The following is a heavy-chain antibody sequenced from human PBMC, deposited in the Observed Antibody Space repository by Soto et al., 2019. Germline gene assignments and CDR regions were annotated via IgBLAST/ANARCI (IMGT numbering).Heavy chain of an antibody. CDR2: ISWNSGSI. CDR1: GFTFDDYA. Sequence: EVQLVESGGGLVQPGRSLRLSCAASGFTFDDYAMHWVRQAPGKGLEWVPGISWNSGSIGYADSVKGRFTISRDNAKNSLYLQMNSLRAEDTALYYGAIDIYPTLRRCYFDYSGQGTLVTVSS. J-gene: IGHJ4*02. CDR3: AIDIYPTLRRCYFDY. D-gene: IGHD5-12*01. V-gene: IGHV3-9*01.